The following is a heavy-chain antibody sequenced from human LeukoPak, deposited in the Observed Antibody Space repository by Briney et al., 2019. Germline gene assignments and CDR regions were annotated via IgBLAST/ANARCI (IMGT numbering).Heavy chain of an antibody. D-gene: IGHD6-19*01. CDR1: GFSFSSYA. CDR2: ISGSGDNT. J-gene: IGHJ4*02. Sequence: PGGSLKLSCAASGFSFSSYAMSWVCQAPGKGLEWVSSISGSGDNTYYAESVKGRFTISRDNSKNTLFLQMNSLRAEDTAVFYCAKRSGYTTGWFFDFWGQGTLVTVSS. V-gene: IGHV3-23*01. CDR3: AKRSGYTTGWFFDF.